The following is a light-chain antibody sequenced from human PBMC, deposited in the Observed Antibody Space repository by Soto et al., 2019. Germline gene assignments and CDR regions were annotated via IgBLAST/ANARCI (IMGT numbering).Light chain of an antibody. CDR2: DAS. V-gene: IGKV3-11*01. J-gene: IGKJ4*01. Sequence: EIVLTQSPATLSLSPGERATLSCRASQSIRNYLAWYQQNPRQTPRLLIYDASNRSTVIPARFSGSACGTDVSLPLSSLAPEDFAVYSCQQSSNSPPLNFGGAAKVAIQ. CDR1: QSIRNY. CDR3: QQSSNSPPLN.